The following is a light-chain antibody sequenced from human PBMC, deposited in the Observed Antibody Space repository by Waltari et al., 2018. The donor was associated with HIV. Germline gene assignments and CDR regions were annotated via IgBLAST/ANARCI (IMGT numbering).Light chain of an antibody. CDR2: DDD. CDR3: QVWDVRSDQRV. J-gene: IGLJ3*02. V-gene: IGLV3-21*02. Sequence: SYVMTQSPSVSVAPGQTAGITCGGDNIGSKTLHWYQQKPGQAPMLVIYDDDNRPSGIPERFSGSNSGNTATLSISRVEAGDEADYYCQVWDVRSDQRVFGGGTKLTVV. CDR1: NIGSKT.